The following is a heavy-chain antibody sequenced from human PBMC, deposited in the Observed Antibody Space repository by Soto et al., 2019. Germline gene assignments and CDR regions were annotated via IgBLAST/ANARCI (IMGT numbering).Heavy chain of an antibody. Sequence: ASVKVSCKASGYDFTAYDINWVRQASGQGLEWMGWMNPINGATGSARRFQGRVSMTRNTATDTAYLELTSLRSDDSAVYFCGRGPSPRAPAGGTPSYYAMDVWGQGTTVTVSS. CDR2: MNPINGAT. CDR3: GRGPSPRAPAGGTPSYYAMDV. CDR1: GYDFTAYD. V-gene: IGHV1-8*02. D-gene: IGHD2-2*01. J-gene: IGHJ6*02.